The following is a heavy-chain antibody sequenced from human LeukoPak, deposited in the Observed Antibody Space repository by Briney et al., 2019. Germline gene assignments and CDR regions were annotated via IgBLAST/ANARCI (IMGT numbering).Heavy chain of an antibody. D-gene: IGHD3-16*01. Sequence: GGSLRLSCAASGFTFSSYAMHWVRQAPGKGLEWVAVISYDGSNKYYADSVKGRFTISRDNRKNTLYLQMNSLRAEDTAVYYCAIVVPVTLLYDGMDVWGQGTTVSVSS. CDR1: GFTFSSYA. J-gene: IGHJ6*02. CDR2: ISYDGSNK. CDR3: AIVVPVTLLYDGMDV. V-gene: IGHV3-30-3*01.